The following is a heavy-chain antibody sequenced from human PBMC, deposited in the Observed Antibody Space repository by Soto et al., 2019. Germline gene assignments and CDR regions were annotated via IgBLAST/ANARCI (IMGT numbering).Heavy chain of an antibody. D-gene: IGHD3-10*01. CDR2: IYYSGST. V-gene: IGHV4-31*03. CDR3: ARGPGTMAKIDY. J-gene: IGHJ4*02. Sequence: QVQLQESGPGLVKPSQTLSLTCTVSGGSISSGGYYWSWIRQHPGKGLEWIGYIYYSGSTYYNPSLKSRVTLAVDASKNQFSLKLSSVTAADTAVYYCARGPGTMAKIDYWGQGTLVTVSS. CDR1: GGSISSGGYY.